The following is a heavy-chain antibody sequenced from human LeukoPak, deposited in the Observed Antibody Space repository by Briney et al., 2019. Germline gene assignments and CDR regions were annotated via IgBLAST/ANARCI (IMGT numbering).Heavy chain of an antibody. V-gene: IGHV3-64D*09. J-gene: IGHJ4*02. CDR3: VKDLRRGGYYTSFDY. CDR2: INTNGDDT. D-gene: IGHD3-3*01. CDR1: GFTFSTYA. Sequence: PGGSLRLSCSASGFTFSTYAMNWVRQAPGKGLEHVSTINTNGDDTYYADLVKGRFTISRDNSKRTLYLQMSSLRAEDTAVYYCVKDLRRGGYYTSFDYWGQGTLVSVSS.